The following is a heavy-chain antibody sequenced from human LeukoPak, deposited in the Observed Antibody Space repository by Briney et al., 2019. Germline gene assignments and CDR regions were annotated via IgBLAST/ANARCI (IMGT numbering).Heavy chain of an antibody. Sequence: GSSVKVSCKASGGTFSSYAISWVRQAPGQGLEWMGWINPNSGGTNYAQKFQGRVTMTRDTSISTAYMELSRLRSDDTAVYYCATGPVIITTDYWGQGTLVTVSS. J-gene: IGHJ4*02. CDR1: GGTFSSYA. V-gene: IGHV1-2*02. D-gene: IGHD3-22*01. CDR3: ATGPVIITTDY. CDR2: INPNSGGT.